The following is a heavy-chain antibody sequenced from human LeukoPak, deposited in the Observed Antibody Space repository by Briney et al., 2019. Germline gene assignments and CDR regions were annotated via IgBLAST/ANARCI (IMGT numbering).Heavy chain of an antibody. J-gene: IGHJ3*02. D-gene: IGHD6-13*01. V-gene: IGHV4-38-2*02. CDR1: GYSISSASY. CDR2: IYHSGST. Sequence: SETLSLTCAVSGYSISSASYWGWIRQPPGKGLEWIGNIYHSGSTYYNPSLKSRVTISVDTSKNQFSLKLSSVTAADTAVYYCARDNDIAAPIGAFDIWGQGTMVTVSS. CDR3: ARDNDIAAPIGAFDI.